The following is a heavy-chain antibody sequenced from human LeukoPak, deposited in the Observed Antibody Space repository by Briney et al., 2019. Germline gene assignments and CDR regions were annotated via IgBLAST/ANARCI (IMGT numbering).Heavy chain of an antibody. Sequence: GGSVRLSCAASGFTFSSNYMSWVRQAPGMGLEWVSGIYSGGSTYYAASVNGRFTISRDNSKNTLYFQMTSLRAEDTDVYYCARGDYEKGFDYWGQGTLVTVSS. J-gene: IGHJ4*02. CDR2: IYSGGST. CDR1: GFTFSSNY. V-gene: IGHV3-53*01. D-gene: IGHD4/OR15-4a*01. CDR3: ARGDYEKGFDY.